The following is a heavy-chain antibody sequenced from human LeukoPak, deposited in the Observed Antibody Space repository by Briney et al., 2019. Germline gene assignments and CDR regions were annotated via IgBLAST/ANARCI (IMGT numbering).Heavy chain of an antibody. Sequence: ASVKVSCKASGYTFTSYATNWVRQAPGQGLEWMGWINTNTGNPTYAQGFTGRFVFSLDTSVSTAYLQISSLKAEDTAVYYCAKEVSSSSEEIDDAFDIWGQGTMVTVSS. CDR3: AKEVSSSSEEIDDAFDI. J-gene: IGHJ3*02. D-gene: IGHD6-6*01. V-gene: IGHV7-4-1*02. CDR2: INTNTGNP. CDR1: GYTFTSYA.